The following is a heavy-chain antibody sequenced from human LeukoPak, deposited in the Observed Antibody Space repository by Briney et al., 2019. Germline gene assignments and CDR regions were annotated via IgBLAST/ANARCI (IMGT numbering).Heavy chain of an antibody. Sequence: ASVKVSCKASGYTFTSYAMHWVRQAPGQRLEWMGWINAGNGNTKYSQKFQGRVTITRDTSASTAYMELSSLRSEDTAVYYCARDGLRSYNWFGPWGQGTLVTVSS. D-gene: IGHD1-26*01. J-gene: IGHJ5*02. V-gene: IGHV1-3*01. CDR3: ARDGLRSYNWFGP. CDR2: INAGNGNT. CDR1: GYTFTSYA.